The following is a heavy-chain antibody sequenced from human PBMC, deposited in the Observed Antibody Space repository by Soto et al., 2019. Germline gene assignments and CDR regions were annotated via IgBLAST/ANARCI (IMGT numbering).Heavy chain of an antibody. J-gene: IGHJ5*02. D-gene: IGHD1-1*01. CDR1: GYTFTGYY. Sequence: ASGKVSCKASGYTFTGYYMHWVRQAPGQGLEWMGWINPNSGGTNYAQKFQGWVTMTRDTSISTAYMELSRLRSDDTAVYYCAREARQGELNWLDPWGQGTLVTVSS. CDR3: AREARQGELNWLDP. CDR2: INPNSGGT. V-gene: IGHV1-2*04.